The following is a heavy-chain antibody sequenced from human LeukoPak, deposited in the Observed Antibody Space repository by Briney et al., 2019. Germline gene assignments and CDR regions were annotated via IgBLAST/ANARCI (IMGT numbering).Heavy chain of an antibody. CDR3: ATWPRRAVAPGAFDI. D-gene: IGHD6-19*01. CDR2: INPNSGGT. CDR1: GYTFTGYY. V-gene: IGHV1-2*02. Sequence: ASVKVSCKASGYTFTGYYMHWVRQAPGQGLEWMGWINPNSGGTNYAQKFQGRVTMTRDTSISTAYMELSRLRSDDTAVYYCATWPRRAVAPGAFDIWGQGTMVTVSS. J-gene: IGHJ3*02.